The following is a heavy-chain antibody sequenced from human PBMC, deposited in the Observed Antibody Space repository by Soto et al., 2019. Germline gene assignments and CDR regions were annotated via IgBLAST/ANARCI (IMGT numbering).Heavy chain of an antibody. J-gene: IGHJ4*01. Sequence: PSQTLALTCAITGDSVSSNSAGWSWVRQSPSRGLEWLGRTYYRSKWYYEYAVSVRGRITINPDTSKNQYSLQLNSVTPEDTAVYFCARGEQYSGRIFDYWGQGTLVTVSS. D-gene: IGHD1-26*01. CDR3: ARGEQYSGRIFDY. CDR2: TYYRSKWYY. V-gene: IGHV6-1*01. CDR1: GDSVSSNSAG.